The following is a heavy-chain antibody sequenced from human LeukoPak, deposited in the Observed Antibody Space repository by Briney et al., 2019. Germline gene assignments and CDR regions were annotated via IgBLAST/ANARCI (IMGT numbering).Heavy chain of an antibody. Sequence: GGSLRLSCVISGLPFNSFWMHWVRQAPGEGLVWVSRINSDGSSSAYAGSVEGRFTISRNDAKNVLYLHMNSLRADDTAVYYCAICFSGRDYWGQGTLVTVSS. CDR3: AICFSGRDY. V-gene: IGHV3-74*01. J-gene: IGHJ4*02. D-gene: IGHD2-21*01. CDR2: INSDGSSS. CDR1: GLPFNSFW.